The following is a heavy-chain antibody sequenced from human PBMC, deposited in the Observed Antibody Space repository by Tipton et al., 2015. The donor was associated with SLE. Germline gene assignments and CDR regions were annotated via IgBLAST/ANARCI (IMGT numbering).Heavy chain of an antibody. CDR2: IYHSGST. CDR3: ARGRGCSGGSCLWYFDY. J-gene: IGHJ4*02. V-gene: IGHV4-38-2*01. Sequence: TLSLTCAVYGYSISSGYYWGWIRQPPGKGLEWIGSIYHSGSTYYNPSLKSRVTISVDTSKNQFSLKLSSVTAADTAVYYCARGRGCSGGSCLWYFDYWGQGTLVTVSS. D-gene: IGHD2-15*01. CDR1: GYSISSGYY.